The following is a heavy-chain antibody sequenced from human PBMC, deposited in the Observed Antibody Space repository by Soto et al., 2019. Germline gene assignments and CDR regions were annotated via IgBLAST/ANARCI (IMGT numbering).Heavy chain of an antibody. D-gene: IGHD2-15*01. Sequence: SETLSLTCAVYGGSLSGYYWSWIRQPPGKGLEWIGEINHSGSTNYNPSLKSRVTISVDTSKNQFSLKLSSVTAADTAVYYCARGSTNCSGGSCPNYYYYYGMDVWGQGTTVTVSS. CDR1: GGSLSGYY. CDR3: ARGSTNCSGGSCPNYYYYYGMDV. V-gene: IGHV4-34*01. J-gene: IGHJ6*02. CDR2: INHSGST.